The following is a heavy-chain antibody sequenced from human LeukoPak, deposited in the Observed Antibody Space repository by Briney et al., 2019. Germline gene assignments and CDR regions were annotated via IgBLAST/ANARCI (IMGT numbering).Heavy chain of an antibody. CDR1: GGSISSGSYY. V-gene: IGHV4-61*02. Sequence: PSQTLSLTCTVSGGSISSGSYYWSWIRQPAGKGLEWIGRIYTSGSTNYNPSLKSQVTISVDTSKNQFSLKLSSVTAADTAVYYCARGYYMDVWGKGTTVTVSS. J-gene: IGHJ6*03. CDR2: IYTSGST. CDR3: ARGYYMDV.